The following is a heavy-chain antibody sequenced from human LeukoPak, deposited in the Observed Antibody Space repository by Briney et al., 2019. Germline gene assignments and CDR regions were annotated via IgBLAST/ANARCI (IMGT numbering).Heavy chain of an antibody. J-gene: IGHJ5*02. Sequence: PSETLSLTCTVSGGSISSYYWSWIRQPPGKGLEWIGYIYYSGSTNYNPSLKSRVTISVDTSKNQFSLKLSSVTAADTAVYYCARGISSSYGFDPWGQGTLVTVSS. V-gene: IGHV4-59*01. CDR2: IYYSGST. CDR1: GGSISSYY. D-gene: IGHD6-13*01. CDR3: ARGISSSYGFDP.